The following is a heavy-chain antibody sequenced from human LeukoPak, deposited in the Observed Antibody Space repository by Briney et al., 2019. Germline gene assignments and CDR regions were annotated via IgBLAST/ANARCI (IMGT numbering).Heavy chain of an antibody. V-gene: IGHV3-48*01. CDR3: ARGSMHYFGDY. D-gene: IGHD2/OR15-2a*01. CDR1: GFTFSSYS. CDR2: ISSGSSTI. Sequence: GGSLRLSCAASGFTFSSYSMNWVHQAPGKGLEWVSYISSGSSTIYYADSVKGRFTISRDNAKNSLYLQMNSLRADDTAVYFCARGSMHYFGDYWGQGTLVTVSS. J-gene: IGHJ4*02.